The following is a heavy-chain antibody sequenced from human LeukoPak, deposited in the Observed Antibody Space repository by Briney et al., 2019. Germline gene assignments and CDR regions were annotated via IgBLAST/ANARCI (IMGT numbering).Heavy chain of an antibody. CDR1: GSTSSSYS. J-gene: IGHJ3*02. CDR3: ARGGLNFDAFDI. D-gene: IGHD1-7*01. Sequence: PGGSLRLSCAASGSTSSSYSMCWVRQAPGKGLEWVSSIGSRSTYTYSADSVKGRFTISRDNAKNSLYLQMNSLRAGDTAVYYCARGGLNFDAFDIWGQGTMVTVSS. CDR2: IGSRSTYT. V-gene: IGHV3-21*01.